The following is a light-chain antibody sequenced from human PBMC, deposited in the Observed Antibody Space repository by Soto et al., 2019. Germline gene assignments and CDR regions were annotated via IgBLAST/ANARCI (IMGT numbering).Light chain of an antibody. Sequence: QSALTQPRSVSGSPGQSVTISCTGTSSDVGGYNYVSWYQQHPGKAPKLIIYDVSKRPSGVPDRFSGSKSGNTASLTISGLQAEDEADYYCCSYAGSYTFGVVFGGGTKVTVL. CDR1: SSDVGGYNY. V-gene: IGLV2-11*01. CDR3: CSYAGSYTFGVV. CDR2: DVS. J-gene: IGLJ2*01.